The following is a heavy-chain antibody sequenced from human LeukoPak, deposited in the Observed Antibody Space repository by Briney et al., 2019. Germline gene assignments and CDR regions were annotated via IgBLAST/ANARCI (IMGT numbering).Heavy chain of an antibody. Sequence: ASVKVSCKASGYTFTDHGISWVRQAPGQELEWMGWISTYNAQTHFTQKIQDRDTLTTDTSATTVYVELTNLIPDDTAVYYCAIDLGYCRFFLFNCDRKWFDPWGQGTLVTVSS. D-gene: IGHD2-2*03. V-gene: IGHV1-18*01. CDR3: AIDLGYCRFFLFNCDRKWFDP. CDR2: ISTYNAQT. CDR1: GYTFTDHG. J-gene: IGHJ5*02.